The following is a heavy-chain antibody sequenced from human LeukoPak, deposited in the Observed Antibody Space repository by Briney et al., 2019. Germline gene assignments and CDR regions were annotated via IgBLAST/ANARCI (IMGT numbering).Heavy chain of an antibody. V-gene: IGHV3-74*01. D-gene: IGHD3-22*01. CDR2: INSDGSST. CDR1: GFTFSSYW. Sequence: GGSLRLSCAASGFTFSSYWMHWVRQAPGKGLVWVSRINSDGSSTSYADSVKGRFTISRDNAKNTLYLQMNSLRAEDTAVYYCAVSEYYYDSSGYYGTFDIWGQGTMVTVSS. CDR3: AVSEYYYDSSGYYGTFDI. J-gene: IGHJ3*02.